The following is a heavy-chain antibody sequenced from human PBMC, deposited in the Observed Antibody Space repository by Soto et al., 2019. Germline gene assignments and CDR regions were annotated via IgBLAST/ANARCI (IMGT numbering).Heavy chain of an antibody. V-gene: IGHV1-18*01. CDR1: GYTFSNYG. CDR2: ISLYRDGT. Sequence: ASVKVSCKTSGYTFSNYGITWVRQAPGQPLEWLGWISLYRDGTNYAQKFQGRVSMTTDTSPTPAYMEPRSLRSDDTAVYSCARVVPGAQAWFGPWRQRTLVTVSS. J-gene: IGHJ5*02. CDR3: ARVVPGAQAWFGP.